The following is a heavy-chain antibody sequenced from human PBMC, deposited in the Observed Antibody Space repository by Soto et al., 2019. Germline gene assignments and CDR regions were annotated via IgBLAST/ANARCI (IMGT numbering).Heavy chain of an antibody. CDR3: LHTRET. J-gene: IGHJ5*02. V-gene: IGHV3-74*01. CDR2: TNTDGSHT. Sequence: AGGSLRLSCAASGFTFSDHWIQWVRQVPGKGPVWVSNTNTDGSHTTYADSVKGRFTVSRDNTKNTLSLHMTSLRAEDTAVYYCLHTRETWGQGTLVTVSS. CDR1: GFTFSDHW. D-gene: IGHD1-1*01.